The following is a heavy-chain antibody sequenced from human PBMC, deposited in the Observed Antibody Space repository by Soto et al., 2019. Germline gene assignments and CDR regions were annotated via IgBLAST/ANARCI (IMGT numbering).Heavy chain of an antibody. CDR2: ISSSSSYI. Sequence: PGGSLRLSCAASGFTFSSYSMNWVRQAPGKGLEWVSSISSSSSYIYYADSVKGRFTISRDNAKNSLYLQMNSLRAEDTAVYYCARDLTQLYYYGSGSYWQAWGQGTLVTVSS. CDR3: ARDLTQLYYYGSGSYWQA. V-gene: IGHV3-21*01. CDR1: GFTFSSYS. J-gene: IGHJ5*02. D-gene: IGHD3-10*01.